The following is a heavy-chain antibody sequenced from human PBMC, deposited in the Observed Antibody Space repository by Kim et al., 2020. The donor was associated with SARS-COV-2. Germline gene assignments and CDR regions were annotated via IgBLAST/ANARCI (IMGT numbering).Heavy chain of an antibody. CDR3: ARADSSGWSGDAFDI. Sequence: GGSLRLSCAASGFTFSSYSMNWVRQAPGKGLEWVSSISSSSSYIYYADSVKGRFTISRDNAKNSLYLQMNSLRAEDTAVYYCARADSSGWSGDAFDIWGQGTMVTVSS. CDR1: GFTFSSYS. J-gene: IGHJ3*02. V-gene: IGHV3-21*01. CDR2: ISSSSSYI. D-gene: IGHD6-19*01.